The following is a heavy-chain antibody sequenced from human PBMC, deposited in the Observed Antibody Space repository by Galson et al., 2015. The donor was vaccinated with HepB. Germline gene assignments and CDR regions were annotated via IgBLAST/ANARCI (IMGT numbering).Heavy chain of an antibody. D-gene: IGHD3-16*01. CDR2: IWYDGTIK. V-gene: IGHV3-33*07. CDR3: ARDLGFGLDY. J-gene: IGHJ4*02. CDR1: GFTFSSYG. Sequence: LRLSCAASGFTFSSYGMYWVRQAPGKGLEWVAVIWYDGTIKYYRDSVRGRFTISRDNSKNTLYLQMSSLRAEDTAVYYCARDLGFGLDYWGQGTLVTVS.